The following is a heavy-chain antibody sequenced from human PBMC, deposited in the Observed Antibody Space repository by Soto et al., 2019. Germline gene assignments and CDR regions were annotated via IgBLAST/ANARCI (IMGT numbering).Heavy chain of an antibody. CDR2: ISPGNSDT. CDR1: GYRFTTYW. J-gene: IGHJ3*02. Sequence: GESLKISCQGSGYRFTTYWIGWVRQMPGKGLEWMGIISPGNSDTRYSPSFQGQVTISADKSVSTAYLQWSSLKASDTAIYYCARHYDTTSPFDISGQGTMVPVSS. V-gene: IGHV5-51*01. CDR3: ARHYDTTSPFDI. D-gene: IGHD3-9*01.